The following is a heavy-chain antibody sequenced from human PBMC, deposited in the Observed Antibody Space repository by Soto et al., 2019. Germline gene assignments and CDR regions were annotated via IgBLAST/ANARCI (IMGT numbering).Heavy chain of an antibody. CDR3: VRMVRAATTHRDVDF. CDR1: GGSVNSTYYN. D-gene: IGHD2-15*01. CDR2: IYNSAST. Sequence: SETLSLTSTVSGGSVNSTYYNWGWIRHPPGKGLAWIGRIYNSASTYSNPSLKSRDTVSLDTSRDQFSPNLKSVTAADMAMYYCVRMVRAATTHRDVDFWGQGTLVT. J-gene: IGHJ4*02. V-gene: IGHV4-39*01.